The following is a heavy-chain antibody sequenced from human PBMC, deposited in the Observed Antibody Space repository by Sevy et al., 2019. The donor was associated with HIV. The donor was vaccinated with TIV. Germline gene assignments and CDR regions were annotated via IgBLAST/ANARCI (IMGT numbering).Heavy chain of an antibody. D-gene: IGHD3-22*01. CDR1: GYSFTSHW. V-gene: IGHV5-51*01. J-gene: IGHJ4*01. Sequence: GESLKISCQGSGYSFTSHWIAWVRQMPGKGLEWMGIIFPDDSDTRYSPSFQGQVTFSADKSIFTAYLQWSSLRASDTAIYYCATSRSGYFDGSGYYIYWSQGTQVTVSS. CDR3: ATSRSGYFDGSGYYIY. CDR2: IFPDDSDT.